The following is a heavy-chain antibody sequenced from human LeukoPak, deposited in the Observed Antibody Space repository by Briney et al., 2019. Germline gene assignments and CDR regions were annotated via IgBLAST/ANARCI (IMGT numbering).Heavy chain of an antibody. V-gene: IGHV4-39*07. CDR2: IYYSGST. CDR1: GASISNSTYY. D-gene: IGHD3-9*01. CDR3: VRGLWLTEDGPPGNWFHP. J-gene: IGHJ5*02. Sequence: SETLSLTCTVSGASISNSTYYWGWSRQLPGKGLEWIGTIYYSGSTYYNPSLKSRATLSVDTSKNQVSLKLTSVTAADTAVYYCVRGLWLTEDGPPGNWFHPWGQGTLVNASS.